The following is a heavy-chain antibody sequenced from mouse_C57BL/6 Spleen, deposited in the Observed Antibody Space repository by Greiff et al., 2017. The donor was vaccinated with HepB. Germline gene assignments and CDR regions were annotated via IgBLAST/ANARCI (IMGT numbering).Heavy chain of an antibody. CDR2: IYPGDGDT. CDR1: GYAFSSSW. V-gene: IGHV1-82*01. J-gene: IGHJ4*01. Sequence: QVQLKESGPELVKPGASVKISCKASGYAFSSSWMNWVKQRPGKGLEWIGRIYPGDGDTNYNGKFKGKATLTADKSSSTAYMQLSSLTSEDSAVDVCAREKGYAMDYWGQGTSVTVAS. CDR3: AREKGYAMDY.